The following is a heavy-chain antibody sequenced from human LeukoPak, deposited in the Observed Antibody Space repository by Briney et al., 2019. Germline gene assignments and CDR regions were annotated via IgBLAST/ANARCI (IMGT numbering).Heavy chain of an antibody. CDR1: GFTFSTYS. CDR2: ISTGSTYI. D-gene: IGHD6-19*01. CDR3: ARTRDSSGCFDL. J-gene: IGHJ5*02. V-gene: IGHV3-21*01. Sequence: GGSLRLSCSASGFTFSTYSMNWVRQAPGKGLEWVSSISTGSTYIFYGDSVKGRFTISRDNADNSLYLQMNSLRAEDTAVYYCARTRDSSGCFDLWGQGTLVTVPS.